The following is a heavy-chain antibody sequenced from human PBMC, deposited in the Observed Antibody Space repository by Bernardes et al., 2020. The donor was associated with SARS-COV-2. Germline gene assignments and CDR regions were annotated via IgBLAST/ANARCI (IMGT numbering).Heavy chain of an antibody. V-gene: IGHV3-74*01. CDR1: GFSFSSYW. Sequence: GGSLRLSCAASGFSFSSYWMHWVRQVPGKGLVWVSRISYDGRTIDYADSVKGRFTISRDNAKNIVSLQMNSLRVDDTAVYYCARDHLDYYSDYWGQGTLVTVSS. CDR3: ARDHLDYYSDY. CDR2: ISYDGRTI. J-gene: IGHJ4*02.